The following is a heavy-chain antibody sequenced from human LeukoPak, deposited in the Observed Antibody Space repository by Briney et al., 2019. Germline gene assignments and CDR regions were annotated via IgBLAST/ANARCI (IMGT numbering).Heavy chain of an antibody. CDR1: GYTFTGYY. CDR3: ARVFAKYSSSGFDY. V-gene: IGHV1-2*02. D-gene: IGHD6-6*01. J-gene: IGHJ4*02. CDR2: INPNSGGT. Sequence: ASVKVSCKAPGYTFTGYYMHWVRQAPGQGLEWMGWINPNSGGTNYAQKFQGRVTMTRDTSISTAYMELSRLRSDDTAVYYCARVFAKYSSSGFDYWGQGTLVTVSS.